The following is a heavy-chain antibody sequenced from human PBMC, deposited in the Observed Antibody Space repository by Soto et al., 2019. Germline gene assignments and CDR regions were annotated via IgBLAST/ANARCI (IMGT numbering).Heavy chain of an antibody. D-gene: IGHD1-26*01. J-gene: IGHJ5*02. CDR3: ATVGTGSYNWLDP. CDR2: INSDGSTT. Sequence: EVQLVESGGGLVQPGGSLRLSCAASGFTFSTYWMHWVRQAPGKGLVWVSRINSDGSTTTYADSVKGRFTISRDNAKNTLYVQMNSLRAEETAVYFWATVGTGSYNWLDPWGQGTLVTVSS. V-gene: IGHV3-74*01. CDR1: GFTFSTYW.